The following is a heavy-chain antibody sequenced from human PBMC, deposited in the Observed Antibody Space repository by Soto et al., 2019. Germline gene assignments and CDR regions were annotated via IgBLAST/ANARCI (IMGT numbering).Heavy chain of an antibody. CDR3: ARAPVGAAAGTFDY. D-gene: IGHD6-13*01. J-gene: IGHJ4*02. CDR1: GFTFSSYW. V-gene: IGHV3-7*03. Sequence: GGSLRLSCAASGFTFSSYWMSWVRQAPGKGLEWVANIKQDGSEKYYVDSVKGRFTISRDNAKNSLYLQMNSRRAEDTAVYYCARAPVGAAAGTFDYWGQGTLVTVSS. CDR2: IKQDGSEK.